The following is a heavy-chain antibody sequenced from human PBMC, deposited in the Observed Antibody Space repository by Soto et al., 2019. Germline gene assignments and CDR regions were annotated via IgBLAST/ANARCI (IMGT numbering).Heavy chain of an antibody. CDR3: ARPNYDFWSGYPSDGMDV. CDR1: GFTFSSYS. CDR2: ISSSSSTI. V-gene: IGHV3-48*02. Sequence: GGSLRLSCAASGFTFSSYSMNWVRQAPGKGLEWDSYISSSSSTIYYADSVKGRFTISRDNAKNSLYLQMNSLRDEDTAVYYCARPNYDFWSGYPSDGMDVWGQGTTVTVSS. D-gene: IGHD3-3*01. J-gene: IGHJ6*02.